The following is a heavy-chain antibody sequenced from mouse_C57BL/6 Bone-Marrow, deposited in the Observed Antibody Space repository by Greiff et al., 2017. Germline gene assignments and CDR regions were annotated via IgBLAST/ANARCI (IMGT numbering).Heavy chain of an antibody. CDR1: GYAFSSSW. V-gene: IGHV1-82*01. CDR3: ALDSSGYEFAY. J-gene: IGHJ3*01. D-gene: IGHD3-2*02. Sequence: QVQLQQSGPELVKPGASVKISCKASGYAFSSSWMNWVKQRPGKGLEWIGRIYPGDGDTNYNGKFKGKATLTADKSSSTAYMQLSSLTSEDSAVYFCALDSSGYEFAYWGQGTLVTVSA. CDR2: IYPGDGDT.